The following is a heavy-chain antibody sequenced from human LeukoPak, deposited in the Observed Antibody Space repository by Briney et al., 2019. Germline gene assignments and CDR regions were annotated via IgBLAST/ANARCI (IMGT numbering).Heavy chain of an antibody. V-gene: IGHV1-58*02. J-gene: IGHJ3*02. D-gene: IGHD1-26*01. CDR1: GFTFTSSA. Sequence: SVKVSCKASGFTFTSSAMQWVRQARGQRLEWIGWIVVGSGNTNYARKFQERVTITRDMSTSTAYMELSSLRSEDTAVYYCAAATEWYSGSSRAFDIWGQGTMVTVSS. CDR3: AAATEWYSGSSRAFDI. CDR2: IVVGSGNT.